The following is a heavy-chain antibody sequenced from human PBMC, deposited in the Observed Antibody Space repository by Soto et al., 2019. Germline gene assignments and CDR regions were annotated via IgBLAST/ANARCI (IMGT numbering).Heavy chain of an antibody. J-gene: IGHJ4*02. Sequence: GGSLRLSCAASGFTFSSYAMHWVRQAPGKGLEWVAVISYDGSNKYYADSVNGRFTISRDNSKNTLYLQMNSLRAEDTAVYYCARDYGDYSRIFDYWGQGTLVTVSS. CDR3: ARDYGDYSRIFDY. CDR2: ISYDGSNK. CDR1: GFTFSSYA. V-gene: IGHV3-30-3*01. D-gene: IGHD4-17*01.